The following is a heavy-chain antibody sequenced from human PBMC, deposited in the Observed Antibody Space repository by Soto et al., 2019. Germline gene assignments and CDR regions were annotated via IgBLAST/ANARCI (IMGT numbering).Heavy chain of an antibody. CDR2: IYYSGRT. V-gene: IGHV4-59*08. Sequence: QVQLQESGPGLVKPSETLSLTCTVSGGSISSYYWSWIRQPPGKGLEWIGYIYYSGRTNGNPSRKSRVTISVDTSNNQFSLKLSSVTAADTAVYYCARRWGAAFDYWGQGTLVTVSS. CDR1: GGSISSYY. CDR3: ARRWGAAFDY. D-gene: IGHD1-26*01. J-gene: IGHJ4*02.